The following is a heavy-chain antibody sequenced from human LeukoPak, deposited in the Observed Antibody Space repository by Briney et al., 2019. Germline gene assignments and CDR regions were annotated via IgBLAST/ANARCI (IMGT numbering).Heavy chain of an antibody. V-gene: IGHV3-74*01. CDR2: MNSDGTSI. J-gene: IGHJ4*02. Sequence: PGGSLRLSCAASGFTFSSYSMNWVRQAPGKGLVWVSRMNSDGTSINYAGSVKGRFTISRDNAKNTLYLQMNSLRAEDTAVYYCVRWYYGSGSALYFDYWGQGTLVTVSS. CDR3: VRWYYGSGSALYFDY. CDR1: GFTFSSYS. D-gene: IGHD3-10*01.